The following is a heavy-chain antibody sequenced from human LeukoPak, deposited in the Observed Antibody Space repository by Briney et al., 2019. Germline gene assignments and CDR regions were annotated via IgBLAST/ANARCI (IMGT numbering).Heavy chain of an antibody. J-gene: IGHJ4*02. V-gene: IGHV3-30*03. CDR2: ISYDGSNK. D-gene: IGHD4-4*01. Sequence: PGGSLRLSCAASGFTFSSYGMHWVRQAPGKGLEWVAVISYDGSNKYYADSVKGRFTISRDNAKNSLYLQMNSLRAEDTAVYYCARAQVSGNSNFGYWGQGTLVTVSS. CDR1: GFTFSSYG. CDR3: ARAQVSGNSNFGY.